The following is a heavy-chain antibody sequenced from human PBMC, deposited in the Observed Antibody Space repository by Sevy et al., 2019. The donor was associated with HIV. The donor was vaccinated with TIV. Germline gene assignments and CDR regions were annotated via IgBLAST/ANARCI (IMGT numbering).Heavy chain of an antibody. CDR1: GFTFSSYA. CDR3: AKDRPRLQYSRSSGVAEYFQH. CDR2: ISGSGGST. J-gene: IGHJ1*01. V-gene: IGHV3-23*01. Sequence: GGSLRLSCAASGFTFSSYAMSWVRQAPGKGLEWVSAISGSGGSTYYADSVKGRFTISRDNSKNTLYLQMNSLRAEDTAVYYCAKDRPRLQYSRSSGVAEYFQHWGQGTLVTVSS. D-gene: IGHD1-26*01.